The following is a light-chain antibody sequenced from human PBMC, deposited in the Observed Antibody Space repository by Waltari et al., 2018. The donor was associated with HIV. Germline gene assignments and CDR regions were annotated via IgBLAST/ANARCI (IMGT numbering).Light chain of an antibody. J-gene: IGLJ3*02. CDR3: ATWDDSLNAWV. Sequence: QSVLNQSPSASGTPGQRVIIPCSGSSSNTGSNTVTWYQQFPGTAPKLLIYSYGRRPSGVPERFSGSKSATSASLAISGLRSEDEADYYCATWDDSLNAWVFGGGTKLTVL. CDR1: SSNTGSNT. CDR2: SYG. V-gene: IGLV1-44*01.